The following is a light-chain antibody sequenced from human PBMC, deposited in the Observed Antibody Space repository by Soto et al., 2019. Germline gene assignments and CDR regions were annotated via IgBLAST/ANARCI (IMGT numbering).Light chain of an antibody. CDR3: QQYGTSPLT. J-gene: IGKJ3*01. CDR1: QSVSNNY. V-gene: IGKV3-20*01. Sequence: EIVLTQSPGTLSLSPGERATLSCRASQSVSNNYLAWYQQKPGQAPRLLIYGASSRATGIPDRFGGSGSGTDFTLTISRLDPEDFAVYYCQQYGTSPLTFGPGTKVDIK. CDR2: GAS.